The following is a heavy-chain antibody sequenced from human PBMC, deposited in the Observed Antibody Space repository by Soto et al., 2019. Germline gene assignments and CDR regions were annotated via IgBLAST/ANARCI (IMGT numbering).Heavy chain of an antibody. Sequence: SETLSLTCAVYGGSFSSYYWSGIRQPPGKGLEWIGEINHSGSTNYNPSLKSRVTISVDTSKNQFSLKLSSVTAADTALYYCARGDFGYALGLPSDYWGQGTLVPVS. CDR2: INHSGST. J-gene: IGHJ4*02. CDR1: GGSFSSYY. D-gene: IGHD5-12*01. V-gene: IGHV4-34*01. CDR3: ARGDFGYALGLPSDY.